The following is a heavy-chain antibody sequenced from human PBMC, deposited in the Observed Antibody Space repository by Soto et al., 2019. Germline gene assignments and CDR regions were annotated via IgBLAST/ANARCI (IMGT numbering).Heavy chain of an antibody. CDR1: GFTFASYV. V-gene: IGHV3-23*01. J-gene: IGHJ4*02. D-gene: IGHD3-16*02. Sequence: GWSLRLSCAGSGFTFASYVMTWVRHAPGKGLEWVSSISATGGSTYYAGSVKGRFTISRDNSKNTLYLQMNSLRAEDTAMYYCANAEHPRRSIGFDYWGQGTLVTVSS. CDR2: ISATGGST. CDR3: ANAEHPRRSIGFDY.